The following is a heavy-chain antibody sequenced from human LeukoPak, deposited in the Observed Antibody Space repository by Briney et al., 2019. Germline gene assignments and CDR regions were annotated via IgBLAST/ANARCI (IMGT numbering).Heavy chain of an antibody. CDR1: GFTFSSYA. CDR2: ISYDGSNK. CDR3: ARDSSSLTTYYYGSGSSRRYNWFDP. D-gene: IGHD3-10*01. J-gene: IGHJ5*02. V-gene: IGHV3-30-3*01. Sequence: GGSLRLSCAPSGFTFSSYAMHWVREAPGKGLEWVAVISYDGSNKYYADSVKGRFTISRDNSKNTLYLQMNSLRAEDTAVYYCARDSSSLTTYYYGSGSSRRYNWFDPWGQGTLVTVSS.